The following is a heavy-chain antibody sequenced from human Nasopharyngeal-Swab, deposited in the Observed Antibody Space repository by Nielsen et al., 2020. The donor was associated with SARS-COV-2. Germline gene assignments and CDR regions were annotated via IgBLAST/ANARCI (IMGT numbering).Heavy chain of an antibody. V-gene: IGHV1-18*01. D-gene: IGHD4-17*01. Sequence: ASVKVSCKASGYTFTSYGISWVRQAPGQGLEWMGWISAYNGNTNYAQKLQGRVTMTTDTSTSTAYMELRSLRFDDTAVYYCARDPDYGDFLYYYYGMDVWGQGTTVTVSS. CDR1: GYTFTSYG. CDR2: ISAYNGNT. J-gene: IGHJ6*02. CDR3: ARDPDYGDFLYYYYGMDV.